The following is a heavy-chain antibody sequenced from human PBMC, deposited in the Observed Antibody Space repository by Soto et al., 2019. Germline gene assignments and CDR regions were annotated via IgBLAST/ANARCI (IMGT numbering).Heavy chain of an antibody. Sequence: QVQLQESGPGLVKPSETLSLTCTVSGGSVSSGSYYWSWIRQPPGKGLEWIGYMYYSGGTNQNPSLKSRVTISVERCKNQFSLKLISMSAADTAVYYCAAGWNPRPLDYWGQGTLVTVSS. V-gene: IGHV4-61*01. CDR3: AAGWNPRPLDY. CDR1: GGSVSSGSYY. J-gene: IGHJ4*02. CDR2: MYYSGGT. D-gene: IGHD1-1*01.